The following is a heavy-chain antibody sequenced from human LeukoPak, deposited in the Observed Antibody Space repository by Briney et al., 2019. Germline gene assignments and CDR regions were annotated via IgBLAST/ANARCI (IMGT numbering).Heavy chain of an antibody. D-gene: IGHD3-3*01. CDR3: ARDREDYYDFWSGSGYYYYMDV. CDR1: GFTFSSYA. CDR2: ISYDGSNK. Sequence: GGSLRLSCAASGFTFSSYAMHWVRQAPGKGLEWVAVISYDGSNKYYADSVKGRFTISRDNSKNTLYLQMNSLRAEDTAVYYCARDREDYYDFWSGSGYYYYMDVWGKGTTVTVSS. J-gene: IGHJ6*03. V-gene: IGHV3-30-3*01.